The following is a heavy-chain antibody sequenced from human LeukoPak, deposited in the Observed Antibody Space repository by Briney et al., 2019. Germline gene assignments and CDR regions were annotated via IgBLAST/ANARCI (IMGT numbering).Heavy chain of an antibody. D-gene: IGHD5-18*01. J-gene: IGHJ4*02. CDR2: ISSSGTTI. V-gene: IGHV3-48*03. CDR1: GFTFSSYE. Sequence: GGSLRLSCAASGFTFSSYEMNWVRQAPGKGLEWVSYISSSGTTIYYADSVKGRFTISRDNAKNSLYLQMNSLRAEVTAVYYCARTYSYGYLFDYWGQGTLVTVSA. CDR3: ARTYSYGYLFDY.